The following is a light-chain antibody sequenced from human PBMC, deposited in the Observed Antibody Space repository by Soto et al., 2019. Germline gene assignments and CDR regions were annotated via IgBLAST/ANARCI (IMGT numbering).Light chain of an antibody. Sequence: ETVMTQSPGTLSVSLGERATLSCRASQSVGSNLAWYQQKPGQAPRLLIFGASSRATGVPARFSGSGSGTEFTLTISSLQSEDFAVYYCQQYNNWPLTFGGGTKV. CDR2: GAS. J-gene: IGKJ4*01. CDR1: QSVGSN. CDR3: QQYNNWPLT. V-gene: IGKV3-15*01.